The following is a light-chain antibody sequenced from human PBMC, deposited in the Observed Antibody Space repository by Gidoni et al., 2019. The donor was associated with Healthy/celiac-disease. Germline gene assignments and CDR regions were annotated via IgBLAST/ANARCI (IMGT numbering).Light chain of an antibody. CDR2: GAS. CDR3: QQYSSSPRT. Sequence: EIVLTKSPGTLSLSPGERATLSCRASQSVSSSSLAWYQPKPGPAPRLRIYGASSKATGIPDTYGGSGSGTDFTLTISRLEPEDFAVYYCQQYSSSPRTFGQGTKVEIK. CDR1: QSVSSSS. J-gene: IGKJ1*01. V-gene: IGKV3-20*01.